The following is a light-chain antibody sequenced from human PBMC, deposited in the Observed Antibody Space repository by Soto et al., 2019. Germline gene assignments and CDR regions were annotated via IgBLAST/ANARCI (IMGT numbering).Light chain of an antibody. CDR2: EVS. V-gene: IGLV2-8*01. Sequence: QSVLTQPPSASGSPGQSVTISCTGTSRDVGGYNYVSWCQQYPGKAPKLIIYEVSKRPSGVPDRFSGSKSGNTASLTVSGLQAEDEADYYCSSYAGSNNYVFGSGTKLTVL. CDR3: SSYAGSNNYV. J-gene: IGLJ1*01. CDR1: SRDVGGYNY.